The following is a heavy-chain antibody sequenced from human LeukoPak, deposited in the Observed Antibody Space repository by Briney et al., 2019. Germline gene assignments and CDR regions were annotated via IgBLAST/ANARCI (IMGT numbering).Heavy chain of an antibody. V-gene: IGHV1-46*01. D-gene: IGHD3-3*01. CDR1: GYTFTSYY. J-gene: IGHJ4*02. CDR2: INPSGGST. Sequence: ASVKVSCKASGYTFTSYYMHWVRQAPGQGLEWMGIINPSGGSTSYAQKFQGRVTMTRDMSTSTVYMELSSLRSEDTAVYYCAREYDFWSGYYPALHYWGQGTLVTVSS. CDR3: AREYDFWSGYYPALHY.